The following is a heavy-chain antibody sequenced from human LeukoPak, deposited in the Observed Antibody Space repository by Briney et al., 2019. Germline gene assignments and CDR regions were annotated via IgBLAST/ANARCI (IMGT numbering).Heavy chain of an antibody. CDR2: INLNSGGT. Sequence: ASVKVSCKASGYTFTGYYMHWVRQAPGQGLEWMGWINLNSGGTNYAQKFQGRVTMTRDTSISTAYMELSRLRSDDTAVYYCARSLRFLEWLFYWGQGTLVTVSS. J-gene: IGHJ4*02. CDR1: GYTFTGYY. D-gene: IGHD3-3*01. CDR3: ARSLRFLEWLFY. V-gene: IGHV1-2*02.